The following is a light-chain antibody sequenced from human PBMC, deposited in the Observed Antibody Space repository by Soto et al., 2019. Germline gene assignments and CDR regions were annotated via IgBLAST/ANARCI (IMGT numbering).Light chain of an antibody. CDR1: QQFTSY. V-gene: IGKV1-39*01. J-gene: IGKJ1*01. CDR2: DGS. CDR3: QQSYGTPPT. Sequence: DIQVTQSPPSLYASSGDIVTVKCLPSQQFTSYVNCYQQKDGKAPKLLISDGSTLQSGVPSRFSGSGSGTDFTLTISGLQTEDFATYYCQQSYGTPPTFGQGPKVDIK.